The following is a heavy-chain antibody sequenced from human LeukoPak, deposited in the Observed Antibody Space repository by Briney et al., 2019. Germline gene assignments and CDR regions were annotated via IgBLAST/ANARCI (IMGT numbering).Heavy chain of an antibody. J-gene: IGHJ4*02. CDR3: ARDFNKYYYEGEVS. CDR1: GFTFSTYS. CDR2: ISSSSSYI. Sequence: GGSLRLSCAASGFTFSTYSMNWVRQAPGKGLEWVSSISSSSSYIYYADSVKGRFTISRDNAKNSLYLQMNSLRAEDTAVYYCARDFNKYYYEGEVSWGQGTLVTVSS. V-gene: IGHV3-21*01. D-gene: IGHD3-22*01.